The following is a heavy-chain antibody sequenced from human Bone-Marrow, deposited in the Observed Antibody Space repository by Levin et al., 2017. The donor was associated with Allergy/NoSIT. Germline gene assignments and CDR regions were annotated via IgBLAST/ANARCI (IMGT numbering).Heavy chain of an antibody. Sequence: PSETLSLTCAVYGGSFSGYYWSWIRQPPGKGLEWIGEINHSGSTNYNPSLKSRVTISVDTSKNQFSLKLSSVTAADTAVYYCARQGIAAAGTWGQGTLVTVSS. CDR3: ARQGIAAAGT. D-gene: IGHD6-13*01. V-gene: IGHV4-34*01. J-gene: IGHJ4*02. CDR2: INHSGST. CDR1: GGSFSGYY.